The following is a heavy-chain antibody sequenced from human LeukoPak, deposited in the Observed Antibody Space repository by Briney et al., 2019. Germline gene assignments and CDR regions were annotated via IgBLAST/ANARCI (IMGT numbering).Heavy chain of an antibody. V-gene: IGHV3-23*01. CDR2: ISGSYTS. Sequence: GGSLRLSCAASGCTFSSYAMSWVRQAPGKGLEWVAAISGSYTSYYADSVKGRFTISRDTSKNTLYLQMNSLRAEDTALYYCAKSKEDCCGSFDPWGQGTLVTVSS. CDR3: AKSKEDCCGSFDP. D-gene: IGHD2-15*01. J-gene: IGHJ5*02. CDR1: GCTFSSYA.